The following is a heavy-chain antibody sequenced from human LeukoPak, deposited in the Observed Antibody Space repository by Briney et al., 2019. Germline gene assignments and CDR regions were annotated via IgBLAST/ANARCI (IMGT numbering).Heavy chain of an antibody. CDR3: ASVRWDYDY. J-gene: IGHJ4*02. CDR1: GGSISSSSYY. CDR2: IYYSGST. Sequence: SETLSLTCTVSGGSISSSSYYWGWIRQPPGKGPEWIGSIYYSGSTYYNPSLKSRVTISVDTSKNQFSLKLGSVTAADTAVYYCASVRWDYDYWGQGTLVTVSS. V-gene: IGHV4-39*01. D-gene: IGHD3-10*01.